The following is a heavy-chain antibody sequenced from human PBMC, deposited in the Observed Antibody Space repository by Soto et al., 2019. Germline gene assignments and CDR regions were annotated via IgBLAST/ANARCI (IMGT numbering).Heavy chain of an antibody. CDR3: ARGRSFSYDSTPPPRFDP. D-gene: IGHD3-22*01. CDR1: GFIFSTFD. J-gene: IGHJ5*02. V-gene: IGHV3-13*01. CDR2: IGTLSDA. Sequence: EVQLVESGGALVHPGGSLRLSCAASGFIFSTFDIHWVRQAPGKGLEWVSGIGTLSDAVYAASAQGRFTISRQNDKNSVYLQMNSLRAGDTAVYYCARGRSFSYDSTPPPRFDPRGQGTLVIVSS.